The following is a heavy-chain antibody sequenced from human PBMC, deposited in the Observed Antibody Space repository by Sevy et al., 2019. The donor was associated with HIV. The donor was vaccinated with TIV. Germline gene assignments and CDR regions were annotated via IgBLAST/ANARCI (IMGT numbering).Heavy chain of an antibody. D-gene: IGHD3-3*01. Sequence: GGSLRLSCAASGFTFSSYAMSWVRQAPGKGLEWVSPFSGGGGSTYYEDSVKGRFTISRDNSKNTLYLQMNSLRAEDTAVYYCAKDGVPYYDFWSGRENWFDPWGQGTLVTVSS. V-gene: IGHV3-23*01. CDR3: AKDGVPYYDFWSGRENWFDP. CDR1: GFTFSSYA. CDR2: FSGGGGST. J-gene: IGHJ5*02.